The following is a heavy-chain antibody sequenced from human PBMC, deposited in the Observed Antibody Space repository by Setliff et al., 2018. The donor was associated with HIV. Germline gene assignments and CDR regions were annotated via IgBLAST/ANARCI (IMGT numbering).Heavy chain of an antibody. J-gene: IGHJ3*02. CDR3: ARMIVLSASSPPNAFDI. Sequence: ASVKVSCKASGYTFTSYGISWVRQAPGQGLEWMGWISAYNGNTNYAQKLQGRVTMTTDTSTSTAYMELRSLRSDDTAVYYCARMIVLSASSPPNAFDIWGQGTMVNVSS. CDR1: GYTFTSYG. D-gene: IGHD3-22*01. CDR2: ISAYNGNT. V-gene: IGHV1-18*01.